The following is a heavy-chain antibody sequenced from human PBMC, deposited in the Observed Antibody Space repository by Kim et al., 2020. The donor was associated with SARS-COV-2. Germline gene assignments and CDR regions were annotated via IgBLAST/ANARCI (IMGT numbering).Heavy chain of an antibody. CDR2: ISYDGSNK. D-gene: IGHD2-2*01. CDR1: GFTFSSYA. J-gene: IGHJ2*01. Sequence: GGSLRLSCAASGFTFSSYAMHWVRQAPGKGLEWVAVISYDGSNKYYVDSVKGRFTISRDNSKNTLYLQMNSLRAEDTAVYYCARGSESQPWYFDLWGRGTLVTVSS. CDR3: ARGSESQPWYFDL. V-gene: IGHV3-30*04.